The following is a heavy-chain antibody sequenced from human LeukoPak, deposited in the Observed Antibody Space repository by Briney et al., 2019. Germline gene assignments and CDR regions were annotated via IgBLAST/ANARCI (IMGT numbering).Heavy chain of an antibody. V-gene: IGHV3-74*01. CDR2: INSDGSST. J-gene: IGHJ3*02. CDR1: GFTFSSYW. Sequence: GGSLRLSCAASGFTFSSYWMHWVRQAPGKGLVWVSRINSDGSSTTYADSVKGRFTISRDNAKNTLYLQMNSLRAEDTAVYYCARTRGDCSGGSCYFDAFDIWGQGTMVTVSS. CDR3: ARTRGDCSGGSCYFDAFDI. D-gene: IGHD2-15*01.